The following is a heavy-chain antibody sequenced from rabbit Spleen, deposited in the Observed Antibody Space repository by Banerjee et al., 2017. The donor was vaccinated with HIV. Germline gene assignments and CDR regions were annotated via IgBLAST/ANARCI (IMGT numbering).Heavy chain of an antibody. CDR1: GFSFSYSYW. V-gene: IGHV1S40*01. CDR3: ARWAAGSGGWYTFNL. Sequence: QSLEESGGDLVKPGASLTLTCTASGFSFSYSYWICWVRQAPGKGLEWIACIDAGSSGNTRYASWAKGRFTISKTSSTTVTLQMTSLTAADTATYFCARWAAGSGGWYTFNLWGPGTLVTVS. D-gene: IGHD1-1*01. CDR2: IDAGSSGNT. J-gene: IGHJ4*01.